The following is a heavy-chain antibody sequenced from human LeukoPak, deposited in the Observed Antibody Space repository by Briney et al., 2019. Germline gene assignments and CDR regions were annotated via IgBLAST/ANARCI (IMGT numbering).Heavy chain of an antibody. V-gene: IGHV3-7*03. D-gene: IGHD5-12*01. CDR3: AKDGRVATGYYFDY. CDR2: IKNDGTVK. Sequence: GGSLRLSCAASGFTFSYHWMTWVRQAPGKGLEWVANIKNDGTVKNYVDSVKGRFTISRDNAKNSLYLQMNSLRAEDTAVYYCAKDGRVATGYYFDYWGQGTLVTVSS. CDR1: GFTFSYHW. J-gene: IGHJ4*02.